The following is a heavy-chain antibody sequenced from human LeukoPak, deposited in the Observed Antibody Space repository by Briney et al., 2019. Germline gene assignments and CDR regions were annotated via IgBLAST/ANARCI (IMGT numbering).Heavy chain of an antibody. CDR3: ARGGEMDY. CDR1: GFSFSDSY. Sequence: GGSLRLSCVVSGFSFSDSYMTWIRQTPGKGLESLAYLSGSGSDIYYADSVKGRFTISRDNAKNSLYLQMNSLRAEDTAVYYCARGGEMDYWGQGTLVTVSS. V-gene: IGHV3-11*04. J-gene: IGHJ4*02. CDR2: LSGSGSDI. D-gene: IGHD2-21*01.